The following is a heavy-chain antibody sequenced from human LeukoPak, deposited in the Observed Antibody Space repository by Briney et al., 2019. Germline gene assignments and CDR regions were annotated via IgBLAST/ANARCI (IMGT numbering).Heavy chain of an antibody. CDR2: ISYDGSYK. V-gene: IGHV3-30*04. J-gene: IGHJ4*02. Sequence: GGSLRLSCAASGFTFSSYAMHWVRQAPGKGLEWVAVISYDGSYKDYADSVKGRFTISRDNSKNTLFLQMNSLRTEDTAVYYCARGARKGDDYGGFFDYWGQGTLVTVSS. D-gene: IGHD4-23*01. CDR3: ARGARKGDDYGGFFDY. CDR1: GFTFSSYA.